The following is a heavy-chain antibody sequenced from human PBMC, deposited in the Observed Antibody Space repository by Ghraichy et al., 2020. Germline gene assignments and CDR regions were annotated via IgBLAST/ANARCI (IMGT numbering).Heavy chain of an antibody. Sequence: SETLSLTCTVSGASIKSSDHYWAWFRQPPGKSREGIGHILYTGNTDYNPSLKSRVTMSVDTSKNGFSLNLSSVTYADTAAYYCARHVDYYDGSGYYPAFNFWGQGILVTVSS. CDR2: ILYTGNT. CDR1: GASIKSSDHY. D-gene: IGHD3-22*01. J-gene: IGHJ4*02. CDR3: ARHVDYYDGSGYYPAFNF. V-gene: IGHV4-39*01.